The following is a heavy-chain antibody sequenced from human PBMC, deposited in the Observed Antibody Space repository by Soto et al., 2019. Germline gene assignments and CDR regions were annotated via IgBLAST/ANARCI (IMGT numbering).Heavy chain of an antibody. CDR1: GFIFTNYY. J-gene: IGHJ4*02. CDR3: GRDSISLPGAYFDY. V-gene: IGHV1-2*02. CDR2: INLNSGDT. D-gene: IGHD3-22*01. Sequence: GASVKVSCKASGFIFTNYYIHWLRQAPGQGLEWIGWINLNSGDTLYSEKFQGRVTVTRDTSINTAFMEFSGLTFDDTAVYFCGRDSISLPGAYFDYWGQGTLVTVSS.